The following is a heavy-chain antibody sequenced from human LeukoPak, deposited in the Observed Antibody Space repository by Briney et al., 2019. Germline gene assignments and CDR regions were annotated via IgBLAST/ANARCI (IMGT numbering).Heavy chain of an antibody. CDR3: ARGQGGTGSWDEGEGY. Sequence: GGSLRLSCVASGFTFHHYYMRWIRRALGKGLEWVSYIRSSSSYIDYADSVKGRFTISRDNAKNSLYLQMNSLRAEDTALYYGARGQGGTGSWDEGEGYWGQRPLVTVSS. D-gene: IGHD6-13*01. J-gene: IGHJ4*02. CDR1: GFTFHHYY. CDR2: IRSSSSYI. V-gene: IGHV3-11*05.